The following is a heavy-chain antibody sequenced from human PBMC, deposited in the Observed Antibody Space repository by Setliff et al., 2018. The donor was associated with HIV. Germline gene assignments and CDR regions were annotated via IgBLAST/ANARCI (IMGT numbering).Heavy chain of an antibody. CDR2: IYYSGST. CDR3: ARAYGFSSSSHYYYYYMDV. V-gene: IGHV4-59*01. J-gene: IGHJ6*03. D-gene: IGHD6-6*01. Sequence: SETLSLTCTVSGGSISSYYWSWIRQPPGKGLEWIGYIYYSGSTSYNPSLKSRVTVLVDTSKNQVSLKLRSVTAADTAVYYCARAYGFSSSSHYYYYYMDVWGKGTTVTVSS. CDR1: GGSISSYY.